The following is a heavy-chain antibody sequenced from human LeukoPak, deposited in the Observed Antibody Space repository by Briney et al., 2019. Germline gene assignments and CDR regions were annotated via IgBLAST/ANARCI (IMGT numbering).Heavy chain of an antibody. CDR1: GFTLSNYG. Sequence: GGSLRLSCAASGFTLSNYGMHWVRQAPGKGLEWVAVIWHDGSIEYYDASVKGRFTISRDISKHTLFLQMISLRAEDTAVYYCARDKYYSDGSGSYGMDVWGQGATVTVSS. CDR3: ARDKYYSDGSGSYGMDV. CDR2: IWHDGSIE. V-gene: IGHV3-33*01. D-gene: IGHD3-16*01. J-gene: IGHJ6*02.